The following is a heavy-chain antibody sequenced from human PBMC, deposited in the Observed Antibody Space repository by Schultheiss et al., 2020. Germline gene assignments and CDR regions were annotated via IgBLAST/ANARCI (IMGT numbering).Heavy chain of an antibody. V-gene: IGHV3-21*01. CDR1: GFTFSSYS. D-gene: IGHD6-19*01. CDR2: ISSSSSYI. Sequence: GGSLRLSCAASGFTFSSYSMNWVRQAPGKGLEWVSSISSSSSYIYYADSVNGRFTISRDNAKNSLYLQMNSLRAEDTAVYYCARDQLLAVAATASDYWGQGTLVTVSS. J-gene: IGHJ4*02. CDR3: ARDQLLAVAATASDY.